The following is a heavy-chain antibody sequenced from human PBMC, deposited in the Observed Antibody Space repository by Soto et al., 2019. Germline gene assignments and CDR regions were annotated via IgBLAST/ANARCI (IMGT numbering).Heavy chain of an antibody. D-gene: IGHD2-2*01. Sequence: QITLKESGPTLVKPTQTLTLTCTFSGFSLSTSGVGVGWIRQPPGKALEWLALIYWDDDKRYSPSLKIRPTITKNTSKDQVAFTITNMDPVDTATYYCAHSPPYCSYTTCYVRYYFDYRGQGTLVTVSS. CDR2: IYWDDDK. J-gene: IGHJ4*02. CDR1: GFSLSTSGVG. CDR3: AHSPPYCSYTTCYVRYYFDY. V-gene: IGHV2-5*02.